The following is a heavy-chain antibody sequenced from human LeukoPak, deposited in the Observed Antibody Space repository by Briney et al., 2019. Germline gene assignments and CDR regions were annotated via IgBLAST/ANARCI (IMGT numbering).Heavy chain of an antibody. CDR2: IYYSGST. Sequence: SETLSLTCTVSGGSISSYYWSWIRQPPGKGLEWIGYIYYSGSTNYNPSLKSRVTISVDTSKNQFSLKLSSVTAADTAVYYCARLYSGYSYGYYFDYWGQGTLVTVSS. J-gene: IGHJ4*02. CDR3: ARLYSGYSYGYYFDY. CDR1: GGSISSYY. D-gene: IGHD5-18*01. V-gene: IGHV4-59*08.